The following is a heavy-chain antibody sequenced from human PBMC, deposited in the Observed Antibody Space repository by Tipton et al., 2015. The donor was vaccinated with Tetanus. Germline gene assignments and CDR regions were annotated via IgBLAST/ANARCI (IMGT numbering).Heavy chain of an antibody. V-gene: IGHV4-34*01. D-gene: IGHD2-15*01. J-gene: IGHJ4*02. CDR1: GGSFSGYY. CDR2: INHSGST. CDR3: ASLPPSYCSGGSCYLDY. Sequence: TLSLTCAVYGGSFSGYYWSWIRQPPGKGLEWIGEINHSGSTNYNPSLKSRVTISVDTSKNQFSLKLSSVTAADTAVYYCASLPPSYCSGGSCYLDYWGQGPLVTVSS.